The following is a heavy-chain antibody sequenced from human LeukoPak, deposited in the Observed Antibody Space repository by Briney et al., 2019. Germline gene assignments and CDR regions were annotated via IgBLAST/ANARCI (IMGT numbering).Heavy chain of an antibody. CDR1: GYTFTGYY. Sequence: ASVKVSCKASGYTFTGYYMHWVRQAPGQGLEWMGWINPNSGGTNYAQKFQGRVTMTRDTSISTAYMELSRLRSDDTAVYYCARGTYYDFWSGYYISGNSNWFDPWGQGTLVTVSP. CDR3: ARGTYYDFWSGYYISGNSNWFDP. D-gene: IGHD3-3*01. CDR2: INPNSGGT. V-gene: IGHV1-2*02. J-gene: IGHJ5*02.